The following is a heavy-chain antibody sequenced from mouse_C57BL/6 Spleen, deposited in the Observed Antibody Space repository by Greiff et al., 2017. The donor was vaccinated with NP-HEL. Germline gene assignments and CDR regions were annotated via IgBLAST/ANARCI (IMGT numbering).Heavy chain of an antibody. CDR2: INPSNGGT. J-gene: IGHJ2*01. V-gene: IGHV1-53*01. CDR1: GYTFTSYW. D-gene: IGHD2-4*01. Sequence: QVQLQQSGTELVKPGASVKLSCKASGYTFTSYWMHWVKQRPGQGLEWIGNINPSNGGTNYNEKFKSKATLTVDKSSSTAYMQLSSLTSEDSAVYDGARSGYDYDKGYYFDYWGQGTTLTVSS. CDR3: ARSGYDYDKGYYFDY.